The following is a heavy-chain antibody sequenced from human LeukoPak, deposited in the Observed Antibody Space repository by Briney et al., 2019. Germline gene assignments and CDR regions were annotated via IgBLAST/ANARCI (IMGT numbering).Heavy chain of an antibody. V-gene: IGHV3-66*01. J-gene: IGHJ5*02. CDR2: IYSDGTT. CDR1: GLTVSNNY. CDR3: ARDKGA. Sequence: GGSLRLSCVVSGLTVSNNYMSWVRQAPGKGLEWVSVIYSDGTTRNADSVKGRFTISRDNSKNTVYLQMDSLRAEDTAVYCCARDKGAWGQGTLVTVSS.